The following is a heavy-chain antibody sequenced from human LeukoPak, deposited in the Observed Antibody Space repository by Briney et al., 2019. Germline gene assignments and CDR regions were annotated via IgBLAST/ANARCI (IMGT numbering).Heavy chain of an antibody. CDR2: IIPILGIA. Sequence: SVKVSCKASGYTFTSYAISWVRQAPGQGLEWMGRIIPILGIANYAQKFQGRVTITADKSTSTAYMELSSLRSEDTAVYYCARDFSSRIPYFDYWGQGTLVTVSS. D-gene: IGHD6-13*01. CDR3: ARDFSSRIPYFDY. V-gene: IGHV1-69*04. J-gene: IGHJ4*02. CDR1: GYTFTSYA.